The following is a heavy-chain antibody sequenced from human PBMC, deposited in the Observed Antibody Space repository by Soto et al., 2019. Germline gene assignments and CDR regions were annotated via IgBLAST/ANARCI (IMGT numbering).Heavy chain of an antibody. J-gene: IGHJ4*01. D-gene: IGHD5-18*01. CDR3: VRDRDLDRDMVHADL. V-gene: IGHV3-30*03. Sequence: GSLRLSCAVSGFTVSTYGMHWVRQAPGKGLEWVAVISRDGGTKYYADSVKGRFTISRDNSKNTLYLEMNSLRAEDMAVYFCVRDRDLDRDMVHADLWGQGTLVTVSS. CDR1: GFTVSTYG. CDR2: ISRDGGTK.